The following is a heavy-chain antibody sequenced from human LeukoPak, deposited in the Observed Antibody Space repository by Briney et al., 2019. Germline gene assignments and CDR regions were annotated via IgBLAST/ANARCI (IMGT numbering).Heavy chain of an antibody. CDR2: INYSGST. J-gene: IGHJ4*02. CDR1: GGSISSSTYY. CDR3: ARHTGSGYYDY. Sequence: PSETLSLTCTVSGGSISSSTYYWGWIRQPPGKGLEWIGSINYSGSTYYKPSLKSRVTISVDTSKNQFSLKLSSVTAADTAVYYCARHTGSGYYDYWGQGTLVTVSS. D-gene: IGHD3-22*01. V-gene: IGHV4-39*01.